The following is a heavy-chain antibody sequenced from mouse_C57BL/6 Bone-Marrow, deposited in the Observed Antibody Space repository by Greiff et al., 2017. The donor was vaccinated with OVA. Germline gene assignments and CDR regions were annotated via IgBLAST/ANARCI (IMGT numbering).Heavy chain of an antibody. CDR2: INYDGSST. Sequence: EVKLMDSEGGLVQPGSSMKLSCTASGFTFSDYYMAWVRQVPEKGLEWVANINYDGSSTYYLDSLKSRFIISRDNAKNILYLQMSSLKSEDTATYYCAREGYYYGSSSYWYFDVWGTGTTVTVSS. CDR3: AREGYYYGSSSYWYFDV. J-gene: IGHJ1*03. V-gene: IGHV5-16*01. D-gene: IGHD1-1*01. CDR1: GFTFSDYY.